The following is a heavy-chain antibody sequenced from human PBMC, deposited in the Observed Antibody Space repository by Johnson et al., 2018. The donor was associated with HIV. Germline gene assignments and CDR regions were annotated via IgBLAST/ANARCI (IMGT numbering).Heavy chain of an antibody. D-gene: IGHD4-17*01. V-gene: IGHV3-48*04. CDR3: ARDGTTGPSGDAYDI. Sequence: QLVESGGGLIQPGRSLRLSCAASGFTFSSYAMHWVRQAPGKGLEWVSYISGSGGTIYNADSVKGRFTISRDNAKNSLYLQTNSLRAEDTAVYYCARDGTTGPSGDAYDIWGQGTMVTVSS. CDR2: ISGSGGTI. CDR1: GFTFSSYA. J-gene: IGHJ3*02.